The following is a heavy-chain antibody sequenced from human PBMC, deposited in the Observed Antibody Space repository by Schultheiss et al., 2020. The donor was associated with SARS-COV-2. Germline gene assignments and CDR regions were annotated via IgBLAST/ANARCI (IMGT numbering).Heavy chain of an antibody. Sequence: ASVKVSCKASGYTFTSYGISWVRQAPGQGLEWMGWISAYNGNTNYAQKLQGRVTMTTDTSTSTAYMELRSLRSDDTAVYYCARRWATDYYYGMDVWGQGTTVTVSS. CDR2: ISAYNGNT. V-gene: IGHV1-18*01. CDR3: ARRWATDYYYGMDV. J-gene: IGHJ6*02. CDR1: GYTFTSYG. D-gene: IGHD1-1*01.